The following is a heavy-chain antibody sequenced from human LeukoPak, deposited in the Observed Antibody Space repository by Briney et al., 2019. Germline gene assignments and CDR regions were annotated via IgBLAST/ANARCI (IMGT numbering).Heavy chain of an antibody. V-gene: IGHV3-64*01. D-gene: IGHD6-19*01. Sequence: PGGSLRLSCAASGFTFSSAAMHWVRQAPGKGLEYVSAISSDRGSTFYATSVKGRFTVSRDNSKNTLYLQMGSLRAEDMAVYYCARWGLTAVAGLDYWGQGTLVTVSS. CDR3: ARWGLTAVAGLDY. CDR2: ISSDRGST. CDR1: GFTFSSAA. J-gene: IGHJ4*02.